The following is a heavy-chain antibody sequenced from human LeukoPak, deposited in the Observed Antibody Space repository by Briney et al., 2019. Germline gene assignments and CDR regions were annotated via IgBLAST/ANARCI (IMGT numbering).Heavy chain of an antibody. V-gene: IGHV4-4*07. J-gene: IGHJ4*02. D-gene: IGHD3-3*01. CDR1: GGSISSYY. CDR2: IYTSGST. CDR3: ARDAITIFGVATIDY. Sequence: SETLSLTCTVSGGSISSYYWSWIRQPAGKGLEWMGRIYTSGSTNYNPSLKSRVTMSVDTSKNQFSLKLSSVTAADTAVYYCARDAITIFGVATIDYWGQGTLVTVSS.